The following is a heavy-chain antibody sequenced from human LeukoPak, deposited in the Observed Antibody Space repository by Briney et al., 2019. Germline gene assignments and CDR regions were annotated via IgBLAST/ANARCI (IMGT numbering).Heavy chain of an antibody. V-gene: IGHV3-23*01. CDR3: EKDQRRYDFWSGSLYYYYYMDV. J-gene: IGHJ6*03. CDR2: ISGSGGST. Sequence: PGGSLRLSCAASGFTFSSYAMSWGRQAPGKGLEWVSAISGSGGSTYYADSVKGRFTISRDNSKNTLYLQMKSLRAEETAVYYCEKDQRRYDFWSGSLYYYYYMDVWGKGTTVTVSS. D-gene: IGHD3-3*01. CDR1: GFTFSSYA.